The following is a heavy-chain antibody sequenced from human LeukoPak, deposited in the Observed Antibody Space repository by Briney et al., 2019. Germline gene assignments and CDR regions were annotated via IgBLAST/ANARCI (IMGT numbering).Heavy chain of an antibody. Sequence: SETLSLTCTVSGGSISSGGYYWSWIRQHPGKGLEGIGYIYYRGSTYYNPSLKSRVTISVDTSKNQFSLKLSSVTAADTAVYYCARVIEDCSGGSCTNAFDIWGQGTMVTVSS. CDR3: ARVIEDCSGGSCTNAFDI. V-gene: IGHV4-31*03. D-gene: IGHD2-15*01. CDR2: IYYRGST. CDR1: GGSISSGGYY. J-gene: IGHJ3*02.